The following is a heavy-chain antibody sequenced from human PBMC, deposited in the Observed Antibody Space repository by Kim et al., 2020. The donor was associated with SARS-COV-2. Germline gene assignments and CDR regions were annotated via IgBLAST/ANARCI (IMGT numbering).Heavy chain of an antibody. CDR3: ARDGPSLLGGSYYTEYFQH. Sequence: GGSLRLSCAASGFTFSSYWMSWVRQAPGKGLEWVANIKQDGSEKYYVDSVKGRFTISRDNAKNSLYLQMNSLRAEDTAVYYCARDGPSLLGGSYYTEYFQHWGQGTLVTVSS. D-gene: IGHD1-26*01. V-gene: IGHV3-7*03. CDR1: GFTFSSYW. J-gene: IGHJ1*01. CDR2: IKQDGSEK.